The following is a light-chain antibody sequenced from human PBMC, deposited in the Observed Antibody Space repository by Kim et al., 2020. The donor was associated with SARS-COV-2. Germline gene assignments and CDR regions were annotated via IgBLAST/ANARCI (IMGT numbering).Light chain of an antibody. V-gene: IGLV2-8*01. CDR3: SSYAGSNNLV. J-gene: IGLJ2*01. CDR1: SSDVGGYND. CDR2: EVS. Sequence: SVTISCTGTSSDVGGYNDVSWYQQHPGKAPKLMIYEVSKRPSGVPDRFSGSKSGNTASLTVSGLQAEDEADYYCSSYAGSNNLVFGGGTQLTVL.